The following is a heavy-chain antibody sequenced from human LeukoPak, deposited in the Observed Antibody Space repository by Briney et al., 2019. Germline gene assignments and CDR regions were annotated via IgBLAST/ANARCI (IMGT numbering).Heavy chain of an antibody. Sequence: ASVKVSCKSSGYTFTGHYMHWMRQAPGQGLEWMGWINPNSGVTRYAQRFQGRVTMTRDTSTSTAYMELSRLRADDTATYYCARVAYCSTGVCPNYDYWGQGTLVTVAS. D-gene: IGHD2-8*01. V-gene: IGHV1-2*02. CDR1: GYTFTGHY. CDR2: INPNSGVT. CDR3: ARVAYCSTGVCPNYDY. J-gene: IGHJ4*02.